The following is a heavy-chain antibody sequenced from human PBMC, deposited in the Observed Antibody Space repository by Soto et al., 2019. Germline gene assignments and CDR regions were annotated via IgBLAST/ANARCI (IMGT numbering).Heavy chain of an antibody. Sequence: QVQLVQSGAEMQQPGASVRVSCKASGGTFSKYAFSWVRQAPGQGLEWLEGTIPMFGRRNYAQKFQRRVAISAEESKATVYMELSSLRYEDTAVYFFARPPRDRNYCCGMTVGGQGTTVTVSS. J-gene: IGHJ6*02. CDR2: TIPMFGRR. D-gene: IGHD3-22*01. V-gene: IGHV1-69*01. CDR1: GGTFSKYA. CDR3: ARPPRDRNYCCGMTV.